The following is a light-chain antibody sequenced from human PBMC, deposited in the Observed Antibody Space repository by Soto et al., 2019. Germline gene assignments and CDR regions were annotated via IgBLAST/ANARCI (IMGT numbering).Light chain of an antibody. J-gene: IGKJ5*01. CDR3: QQSGSSPIT. V-gene: IGKV3-11*01. CDR1: QSVSSY. CDR2: DAS. Sequence: EIRLTQSPATLSSSMGDTVTLSCRASQSVSSYLAWYQQKPGQAPKLLIYDASTRPTGIPARFSGSGSGTDFTLTISSLQPEDFAAYYCQQSGSSPITFGQGTRLEIK.